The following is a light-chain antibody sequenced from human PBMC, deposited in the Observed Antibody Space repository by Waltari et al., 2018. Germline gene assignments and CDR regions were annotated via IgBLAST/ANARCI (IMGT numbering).Light chain of an antibody. Sequence: AIQSTQSPPSLSASVGDRVTITCRARPGIRNALACYQQKPGKAPKLLICDASNVERGVPSRFSGGGSGTDFTLTISSLQPEDFATYYCQQFDSFPPTFGGGTKVEIK. V-gene: IGKV1-13*02. CDR2: DAS. CDR1: PGIRNA. J-gene: IGKJ4*01. CDR3: QQFDSFPPT.